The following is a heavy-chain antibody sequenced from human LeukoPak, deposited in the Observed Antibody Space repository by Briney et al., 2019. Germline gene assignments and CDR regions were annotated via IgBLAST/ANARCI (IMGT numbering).Heavy chain of an antibody. CDR2: IYYSGST. Sequence: SETLSLTCTVSGGSISSGGYYWSWIRQHPGKGLEWFGYIYYSGSTYYNPSLQSRVTISMDTSKNQFSLNLSSVTAADTAVYYCARRAPSAGYFDLWGRGTLVTVSS. V-gene: IGHV4-31*03. CDR3: ARRAPSAGYFDL. J-gene: IGHJ2*01. CDR1: GGSISSGGYY.